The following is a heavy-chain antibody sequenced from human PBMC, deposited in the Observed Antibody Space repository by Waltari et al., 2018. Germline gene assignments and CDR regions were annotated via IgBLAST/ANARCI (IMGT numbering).Heavy chain of an antibody. Sequence: QVQLVQSGAEVKKPGSSVKVSCKASGGTFSSYAIIWVRQAPGQGLEWMGVIIPIFCTANYAQKFQCRVTITTDESTSTAYMELSSLRSEDTAVYYCASRGGYGDYWYFDLWGRGTLVTVSS. J-gene: IGHJ2*01. CDR2: IIPIFCTA. CDR3: ASRGGYGDYWYFDL. D-gene: IGHD4-17*01. CDR1: GGTFSSYA. V-gene: IGHV1-69*05.